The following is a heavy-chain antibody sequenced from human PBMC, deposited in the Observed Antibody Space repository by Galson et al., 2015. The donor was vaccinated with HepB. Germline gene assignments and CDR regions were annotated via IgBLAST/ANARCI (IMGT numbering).Heavy chain of an antibody. D-gene: IGHD2-21*02. Sequence: SLRLSCAASGFTFSSYAMSWVRQAPGKGLEWVSAISGSGGSTYYADSVKGRFTISRDNSKNTLYLQMNSLRAEDTAVYYCAKANIVVVTAPVDYWGQGTLVTVSS. V-gene: IGHV3-23*01. CDR2: ISGSGGST. J-gene: IGHJ4*02. CDR1: GFTFSSYA. CDR3: AKANIVVVTAPVDY.